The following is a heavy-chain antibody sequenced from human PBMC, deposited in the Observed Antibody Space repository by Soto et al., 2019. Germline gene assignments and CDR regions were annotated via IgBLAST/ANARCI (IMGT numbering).Heavy chain of an antibody. CDR1: GFTFGIHA. D-gene: IGHD2-15*01. V-gene: IGHV3-23*01. J-gene: IGHJ6*02. Sequence: GGSLRLSCAASGFTFGIHAMSWVRQAPGKGLEWVSFISGSGGSTYYADSVKGRFTISRDNSKKTLYLQMNSLRDEDTAVYYCGRGSAATNYFYYATDVWGQGTTVTVSS. CDR2: ISGSGGST. CDR3: GRGSAATNYFYYATDV.